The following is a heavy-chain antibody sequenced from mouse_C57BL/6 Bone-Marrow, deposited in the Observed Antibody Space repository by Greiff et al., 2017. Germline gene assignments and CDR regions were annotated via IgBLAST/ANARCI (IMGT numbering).Heavy chain of an antibody. CDR1: GYTFTSYW. V-gene: IGHV1-69*01. Sequence: QVQLQQPGAELVMPGASVKLSCKASGYTFTSYWMHWVKQRPGQGLEWIGEIDPSDSYTNYNQKFKGKSTLTVDKSYSTAYMQLSSLTSEESTVYYCARGEGLRPDYWGQGTTLTVSS. D-gene: IGHD2-4*01. CDR2: IDPSDSYT. CDR3: ARGEGLRPDY. J-gene: IGHJ2*01.